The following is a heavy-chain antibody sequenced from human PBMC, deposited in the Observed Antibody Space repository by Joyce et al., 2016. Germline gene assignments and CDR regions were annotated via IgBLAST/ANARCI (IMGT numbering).Heavy chain of an antibody. J-gene: IGHJ6*02. D-gene: IGHD2-8*01. Sequence: QEQLVESGGGVVQPGRSLRLSCAASGFNFTYYAMHWVRQTPCKGLELVAVISSEGRNKYYADSVKGRFTISRDNSKNTLYLQMNSLRPEDTALFHCARDNGTPGGGLDVWGQGTTVIVSS. CDR3: ARDNGTPGGGLDV. CDR2: ISSEGRNK. CDR1: GFNFTYYA. V-gene: IGHV3-30*04.